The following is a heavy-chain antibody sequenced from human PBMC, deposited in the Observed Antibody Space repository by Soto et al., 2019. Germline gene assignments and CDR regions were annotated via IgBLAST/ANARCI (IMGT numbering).Heavy chain of an antibody. Sequence: SETLSLTCTVSGGSISSGGYYWSWIRQHPGKGLEWIGYIYYSGSTYYNPSLKSRVTISVDTSKNQFSLKLSSVTAADTAVYYCARVGRLSNNWFDPWGQGTLVTVSS. V-gene: IGHV4-31*03. CDR2: IYYSGST. CDR3: ARVGRLSNNWFDP. CDR1: GGSISSGGYY. D-gene: IGHD3-16*02. J-gene: IGHJ5*02.